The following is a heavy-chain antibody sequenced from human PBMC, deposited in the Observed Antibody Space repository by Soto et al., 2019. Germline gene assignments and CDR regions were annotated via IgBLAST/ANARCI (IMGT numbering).Heavy chain of an antibody. CDR1: VLTFSRFS. Sequence: GWCLRLSCAAPVLTFSRFSLNWFRQVPWKGLEWVASISSGSSDTWYADSVKGRFIISRDNAQNSLFLQMNTLRPEDTAMYYCARVAYWGPGTQVTVSS. V-gene: IGHV3-21*01. J-gene: IGHJ4*02. CDR2: ISSGSSDT. CDR3: ARVAY.